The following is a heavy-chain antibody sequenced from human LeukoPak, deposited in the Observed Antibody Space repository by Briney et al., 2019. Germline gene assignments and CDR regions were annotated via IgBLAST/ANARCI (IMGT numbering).Heavy chain of an antibody. CDR1: GGSISSYY. CDR2: IYYSGST. Sequence: SSETLSLTCTVSGGSISSYYWSWIRQPPGKGLEWIGYIYYSGSTNYNPSLKSRVTISVDTSKNQFSLKLSSVTAADTAVYYCARDRQWLVHDYWGQGTLVTVSS. V-gene: IGHV4-59*01. J-gene: IGHJ4*02. D-gene: IGHD6-19*01. CDR3: ARDRQWLVHDY.